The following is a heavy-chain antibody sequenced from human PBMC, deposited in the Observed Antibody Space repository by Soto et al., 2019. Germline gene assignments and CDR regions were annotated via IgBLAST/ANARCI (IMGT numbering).Heavy chain of an antibody. Sequence: TLSLTCTVSGVSISSGGYYWSWMRQHPGKCLEWIGYIYYSGSTYYNPSLKSRVTISLDTSKNQFSLKLSSVTAADTAVYYCAREEGLWFGGRQDAFDIWGQGTMVTV. CDR2: IYYSGST. D-gene: IGHD3-10*01. CDR3: AREEGLWFGGRQDAFDI. V-gene: IGHV4-31*03. CDR1: GVSISSGGYY. J-gene: IGHJ3*02.